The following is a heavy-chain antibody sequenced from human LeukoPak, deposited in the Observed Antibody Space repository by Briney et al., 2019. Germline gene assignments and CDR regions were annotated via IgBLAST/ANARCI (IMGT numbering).Heavy chain of an antibody. Sequence: SETLSLTCAVYGGSFSGYYWSWIRQPPGKGLEWIGEINHSGSTNYNPSLKSRVTISVDTSKNQFSLKLSSATAADTAVYYCARLNIVVVPAAINPLYYYGMDVWGKGTTVTVSS. CDR1: GGSFSGYY. CDR3: ARLNIVVVPAAINPLYYYGMDV. V-gene: IGHV4-34*01. J-gene: IGHJ6*04. D-gene: IGHD2-2*01. CDR2: INHSGST.